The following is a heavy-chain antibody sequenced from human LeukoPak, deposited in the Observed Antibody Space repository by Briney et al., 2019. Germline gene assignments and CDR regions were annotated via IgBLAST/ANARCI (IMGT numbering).Heavy chain of an antibody. D-gene: IGHD6-13*01. CDR3: ARVVGSSSWYSLFDY. CDR2: INPNSGGT. Sequence: ASVKVSCKASGYTFTGYYMHWVRQAPGQGLEWMGWINPNSGGTNYAQKFQGRVTMTRDTSVSTAYMELSRLRSDDTAVYYCARVVGSSSWYSLFDYWGQGTLVTVSP. J-gene: IGHJ4*02. V-gene: IGHV1-2*02. CDR1: GYTFTGYY.